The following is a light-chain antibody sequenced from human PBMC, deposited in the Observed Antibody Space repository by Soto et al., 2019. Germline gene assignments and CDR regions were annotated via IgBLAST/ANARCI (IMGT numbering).Light chain of an antibody. Sequence: QSVLTQPPSVSGAPGQRVTISCTGSSSNIGAGYDVHWYQQLPGTAPKLLIYGNSNRPSGVPDRFSGSKSGTSASLAITGLQAEDAADYYCKSYDSSLSVVFGGGIKLT. V-gene: IGLV1-40*01. CDR1: SSNIGAGYD. J-gene: IGLJ2*01. CDR3: KSYDSSLSVV. CDR2: GNS.